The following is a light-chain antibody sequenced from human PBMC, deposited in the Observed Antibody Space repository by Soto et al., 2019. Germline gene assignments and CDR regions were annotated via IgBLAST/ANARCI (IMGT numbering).Light chain of an antibody. CDR1: QSVSSN. CDR3: KQYNNWPGLT. J-gene: IGKJ4*01. V-gene: IGKV3-15*01. Sequence: EIVMTQSPATLSVSPGERATLSCRASQSVSSNLAWYQQKPGQAPRLLIYGASTRATCIPARFSGSGSGTEFTLTISSLQSEDFAVYYCKQYNNWPGLTFGGGTKVEIK. CDR2: GAS.